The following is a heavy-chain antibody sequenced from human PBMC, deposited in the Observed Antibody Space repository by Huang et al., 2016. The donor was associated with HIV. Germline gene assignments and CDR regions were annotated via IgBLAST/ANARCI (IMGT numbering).Heavy chain of an antibody. J-gene: IGHJ4*02. V-gene: IGHV2-70*01. CDR1: GFSLKTTGMC. CDR3: ARGHIIVAGRFFDY. D-gene: IGHD5-12*01. Sequence: QVTLRESGPALVKPTQTLTLTCTFSGFSLKTTGMCVGWIRQPPGKALEWLALIDWEDDTYYSTALKTRLTITKDTSKNQVVLTRTNMDPVDTATYYCARGHIIVAGRFFDYWGQGTLVTVSS. CDR2: IDWEDDT.